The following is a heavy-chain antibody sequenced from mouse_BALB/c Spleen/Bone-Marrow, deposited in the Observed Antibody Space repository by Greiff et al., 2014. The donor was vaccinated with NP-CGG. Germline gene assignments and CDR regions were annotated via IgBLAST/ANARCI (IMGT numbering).Heavy chain of an antibody. J-gene: IGHJ4*01. CDR2: IYPGGGYT. CDR3: ARGYGSSSYDTDY. Sequence: VQLQQSGAELVRPGTSVKMSCKAAGYTFTNYWIGWVKQGPGHGLEWIGDIYPGGGYTNYNEKFKGKATLTADTSSSTAYMQLSSLTSEDSAIYYCARGYGSSSYDTDYWGQGTSVTVSS. V-gene: IGHV1-63*02. CDR1: GYTFTNYW. D-gene: IGHD1-1*01.